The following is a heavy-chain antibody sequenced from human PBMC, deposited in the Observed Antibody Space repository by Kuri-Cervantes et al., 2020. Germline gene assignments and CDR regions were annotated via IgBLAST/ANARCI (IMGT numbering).Heavy chain of an antibody. D-gene: IGHD6-13*01. CDR2: INAGNGNT. CDR3: ARSVAAAFRLTNGMDV. Sequence: ASVKVSCKASGGTFSSYAISWVRQAPGQGLEWMGWINAGNGNTKYSQKFQGRVTITRDTSASTAYMELSSLRSEDTAVYYCARSVAAAFRLTNGMDVWGQGTTVTVSS. CDR1: GGTFSSYA. V-gene: IGHV1-3*01. J-gene: IGHJ6*02.